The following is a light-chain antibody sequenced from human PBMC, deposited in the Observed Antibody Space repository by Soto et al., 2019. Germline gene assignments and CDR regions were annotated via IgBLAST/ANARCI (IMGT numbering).Light chain of an antibody. Sequence: ALTQPASVSGSPGQSITISCTGTSSDVGGYNYVSWYQQHPGKAPKLMIYDVSDRPSGVSNRFSGSKSGNTASLTISGLQAEDEADYHCSSHTSSSTVVFGGGTKLTVL. CDR1: SSDVGGYNY. J-gene: IGLJ3*02. V-gene: IGLV2-14*01. CDR2: DVS. CDR3: SSHTSSSTVV.